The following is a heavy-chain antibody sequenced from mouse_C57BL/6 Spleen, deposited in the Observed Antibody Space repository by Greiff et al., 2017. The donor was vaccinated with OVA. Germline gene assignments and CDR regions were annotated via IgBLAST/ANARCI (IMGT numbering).Heavy chain of an antibody. CDR2: IHPNSGST. Sequence: QVQLQQPGAELVKPGASVKLSCKASGYTFTSYWMHWVKQRPGQGLEWIGMIHPNSGSTNYNEKFKSKATLTVDKSSSTAYMQLSSLTSEDSAVYYSAREDGYPAWFAYWGQGTLVTVSA. CDR1: GYTFTSYW. CDR3: AREDGYPAWFAY. J-gene: IGHJ3*01. D-gene: IGHD2-3*01. V-gene: IGHV1-64*01.